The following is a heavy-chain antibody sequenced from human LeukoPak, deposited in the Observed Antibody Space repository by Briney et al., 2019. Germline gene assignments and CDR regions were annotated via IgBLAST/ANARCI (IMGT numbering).Heavy chain of an antibody. CDR1: GFTVSSNY. V-gene: IGHV3-53*05. D-gene: IGHD6-13*01. CDR2: IYSGGST. CDR3: ARGGYSSSWYPIDY. Sequence: PGGSLRLSCAASGFTVSSNYMSWVRQAPGKGLEWVSVIYSGGSTYYADSVKGRFTISRDNSKNTLYLQMNSLRAEDTAVYYCARGGYSSSWYPIDYWGQGTLVTVSS. J-gene: IGHJ4*02.